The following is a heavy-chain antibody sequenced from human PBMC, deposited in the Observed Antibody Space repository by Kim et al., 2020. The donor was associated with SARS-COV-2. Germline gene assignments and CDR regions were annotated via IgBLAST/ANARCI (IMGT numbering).Heavy chain of an antibody. D-gene: IGHD3-16*01. CDR3: ARVGYDYVWWSYRAYYY. V-gene: IGHV3-11*06. J-gene: IGHJ6*01. CDR2: ISSSSSDT. CDR1: GFTVSDYY. Sequence: GGSLRLSCAASGFTVSDYYMSWIRQSPGKVLEWVYYISSSSSDTNYADSVRGRFTISRDNAKNSLYLQMKSLRAEDTAADYGARVGYDYVWWSYRAYYY.